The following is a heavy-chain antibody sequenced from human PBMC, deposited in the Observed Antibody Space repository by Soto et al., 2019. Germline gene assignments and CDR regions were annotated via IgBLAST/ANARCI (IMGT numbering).Heavy chain of an antibody. J-gene: IGHJ5*02. D-gene: IGHD6-13*01. CDR3: ARHGERQLVPENWFDP. CDR2: IYYSGST. V-gene: IGHV4-39*01. Sequence: SQTLSLTCTVSGGSISSSSYYWGWIRQPPGKGLEWIGSIYYSGSTYYNPSLKSRVTISVDTSKNQFSLKLSSVTAADTAVYYCARHGERQLVPENWFDPWGQGTLVTVSS. CDR1: GGSISSSSYY.